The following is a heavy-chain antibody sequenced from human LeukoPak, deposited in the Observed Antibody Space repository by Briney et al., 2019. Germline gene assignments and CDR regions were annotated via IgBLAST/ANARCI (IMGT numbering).Heavy chain of an antibody. Sequence: GGSLRLSCAASGSTFSSYTMHLVRQAPGQGLEWVAVISYDGSNKYFADSVKGRFTISRDNSKNTLYLQMNSLRAEDTAVYYCARERGGGFCSGGSCYRGYFDYWGQGTLVTVSS. V-gene: IGHV3-30-3*01. CDR3: ARERGGGFCSGGSCYRGYFDY. CDR2: ISYDGSNK. D-gene: IGHD2-15*01. CDR1: GSTFSSYT. J-gene: IGHJ4*02.